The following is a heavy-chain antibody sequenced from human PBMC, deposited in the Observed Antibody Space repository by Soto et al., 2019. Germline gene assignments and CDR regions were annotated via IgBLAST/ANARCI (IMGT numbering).Heavy chain of an antibody. CDR3: ARPSDSSSWGEFDY. CDR2: IYYSGST. J-gene: IGHJ4*02. V-gene: IGHV4-59*08. CDR1: GGSISSYY. D-gene: IGHD6-13*01. Sequence: QVQLQESGPGLVKPSETLSLTCTVSGGSISSYYWSWIRQPPGKGLEWIGYIYYSGSTNYNPSLKSRVTISVDTSKNQFSLKLSSVTAADTAVYYCARPSDSSSWGEFDYWGQGTLVTVSS.